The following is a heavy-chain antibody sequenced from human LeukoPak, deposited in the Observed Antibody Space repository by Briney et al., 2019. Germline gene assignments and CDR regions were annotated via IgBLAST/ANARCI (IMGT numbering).Heavy chain of an antibody. CDR3: ARGSSIAARRAWFDP. CDR1: GFTFSSYW. V-gene: IGHV3-7*01. J-gene: IGHJ5*02. D-gene: IGHD6-6*01. CDR2: IKQDGSEK. Sequence: GGSLRLSCAASGFTFSSYWMSWVRQAPGKGLEWVANIKQDGSEKYYVDSVKGRFTISRDNAKNSLYLQMNSLRAEDTAVYYCARGSSIAARRAWFDPWGQGTLVTVSS.